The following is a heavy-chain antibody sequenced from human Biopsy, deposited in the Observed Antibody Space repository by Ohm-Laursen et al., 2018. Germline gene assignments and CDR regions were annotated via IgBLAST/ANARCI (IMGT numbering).Heavy chain of an antibody. V-gene: IGHV4-39*02. CDR3: ARDYDTSGYYYVS. CDR2: IFYRGSI. J-gene: IGHJ5*02. D-gene: IGHD3-22*01. Sequence: GTLSLTCTVSGGSISNNNYYWGWIRQPPGKGLEWIGSIFYRGSIHYKPSLKSRVNISVDTSKNHFSLKLNSVTAADTAVYYCARDYDTSGYYYVSWGQGTLVTVSS. CDR1: GGSISNNNYY.